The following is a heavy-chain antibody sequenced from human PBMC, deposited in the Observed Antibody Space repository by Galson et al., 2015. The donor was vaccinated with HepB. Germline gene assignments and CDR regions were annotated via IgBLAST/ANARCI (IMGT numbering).Heavy chain of an antibody. CDR3: AGCGYSNSESYPRAFDL. CDR2: VNYSGRP. J-gene: IGHJ3*01. D-gene: IGHD5-12*01. V-gene: IGHV4-39*01. CDR1: GGSIYTTSYY. Sequence: ETLSLTCTVSGGSIYTTSYYWGWIRQPPGTGLEWIGSVNYSGRPFYNPSLGSRTTISADTSKDQFSLRLSSVTAADTAVYFCAGCGYSNSESYPRAFDLWGQGIMVTVSS.